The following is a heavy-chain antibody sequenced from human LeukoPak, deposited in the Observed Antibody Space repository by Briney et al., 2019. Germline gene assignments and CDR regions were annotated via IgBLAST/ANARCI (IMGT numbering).Heavy chain of an antibody. V-gene: IGHV1-8*01. CDR1: GYTFTSYD. Sequence: ASVKVSCKASGYTFTSYDINWVRQATGQGLEWMGWMNPNSGNTGYAQKFQGRVTMTRNASISTAYMELSSLRSEDTAVYYCARAMVRGVTVDYWGQGTLVTVSS. J-gene: IGHJ4*02. CDR3: ARAMVRGVTVDY. D-gene: IGHD3-10*01. CDR2: MNPNSGNT.